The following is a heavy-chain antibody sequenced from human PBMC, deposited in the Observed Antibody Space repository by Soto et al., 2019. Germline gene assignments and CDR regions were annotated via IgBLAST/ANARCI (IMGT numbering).Heavy chain of an antibody. CDR1: GFIVSSNH. J-gene: IGHJ1*01. V-gene: IGHV3-53*01. D-gene: IGHD6-19*01. CDR2: IYSGGIT. CDR3: AKGVPGIAVAGTGYFQH. Sequence: GGSLRLSCAASGFIVSSNHMNWVRQAPGKGLEWVSVIYSGGITNYADSVKGRFTISRDHSKNTLYLQMNSLRAEDTAVYYCAKGVPGIAVAGTGYFQHWGQGTLVTVSS.